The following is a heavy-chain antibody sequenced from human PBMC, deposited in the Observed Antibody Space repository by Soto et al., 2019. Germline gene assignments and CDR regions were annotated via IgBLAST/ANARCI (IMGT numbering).Heavy chain of an antibody. J-gene: IGHJ4*02. V-gene: IGHV1-18*01. CDR3: AGDAPFMVAAGSHY. Sequence: QVQLVQSGAEVKKPGASVKVSCKASGYTFSTYGISWVRQAPGQGLEWMGWNSAYNGDTETNYAQKFQGRVTMTTYTSTSVADRKLRNLRPGGKALFYCAGDAPFMVAAGSHYCRQSTLVTLS. CDR1: GYTFSTYG. D-gene: IGHD2-15*01. CDR2: NSAYNGDT.